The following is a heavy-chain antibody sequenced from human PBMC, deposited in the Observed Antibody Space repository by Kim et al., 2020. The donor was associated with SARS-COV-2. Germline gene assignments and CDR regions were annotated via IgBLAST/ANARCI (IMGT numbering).Heavy chain of an antibody. CDR1: GNSFTGYY. CDR3: ARGRMAARIRNWFDP. V-gene: IGHV1-2*02. J-gene: IGHJ5*02. Sequence: ASVKVSCKASGNSFTGYYLHWVRQAPGQGLEWMGWINPNNGGTDYAQIFQGGVTLTRDTSLSTAYMELSRLRSDDTAVYYCARGRMAARIRNWFDPWGQGTLVTVSS. CDR2: INPNNGGT. D-gene: IGHD6-6*01.